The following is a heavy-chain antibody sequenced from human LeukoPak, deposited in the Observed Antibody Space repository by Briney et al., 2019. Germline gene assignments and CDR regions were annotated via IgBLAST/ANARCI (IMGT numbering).Heavy chain of an antibody. J-gene: IGHJ4*02. D-gene: IGHD6-19*01. CDR2: INHSGST. V-gene: IGHV4-34*01. CDR3: ARGRGQWLVHGKATFDY. CDR1: GGSFSGYD. Sequence: PSETLSLTCAVYGGSFSGYDWSWIRQPPGKGLEGSGEINHSGSTNYNPSLKSRVTISVNTSKNQFSLKLSSVTAADTAVYYCARGRGQWLVHGKATFDYWGQGTLVTVSS.